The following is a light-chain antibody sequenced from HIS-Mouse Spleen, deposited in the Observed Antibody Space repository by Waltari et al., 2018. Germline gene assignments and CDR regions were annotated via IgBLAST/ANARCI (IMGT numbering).Light chain of an antibody. CDR3: CSYAGSSTWV. CDR1: SSDVGSDNL. J-gene: IGLJ3*02. Sequence: QSSLTQPASVSGPPGQSITISCTGTSSDVGSDNLVSWYQQHPGKAPKLLIYGGSKRPSGVSNRFSGSKSGNTASLTISGLQAEDEADYYCCSYAGSSTWVFGGGTKLTVL. CDR2: GGS. V-gene: IGLV2-23*01.